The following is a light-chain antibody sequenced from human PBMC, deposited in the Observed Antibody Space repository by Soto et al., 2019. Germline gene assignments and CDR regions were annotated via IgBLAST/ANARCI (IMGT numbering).Light chain of an antibody. V-gene: IGKV3-11*01. Sequence: EIVLTQSPATLSLSPGERATLSCRASQSVSGFLAWFQQKPGQAPRLLIYDASKRATGIPARFSGSGFGTDYTLTISSLEPEDFAVYYCQQRSEWRMFGQGTKVDIK. CDR2: DAS. CDR3: QQRSEWRM. CDR1: QSVSGF. J-gene: IGKJ1*01.